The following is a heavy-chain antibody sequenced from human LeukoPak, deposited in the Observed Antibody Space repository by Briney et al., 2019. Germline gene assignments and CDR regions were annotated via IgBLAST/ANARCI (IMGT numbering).Heavy chain of an antibody. CDR1: GFTFSSYA. CDR3: AKEACSGGSCYGTVLPGDY. D-gene: IGHD2-15*01. Sequence: GGSLRLSCAASGFTFSSYAMSWVRQAPGKGLEWVSAISGSGGSTYYADSVRGRFTISRDNSKNTLYLQMNSLRAEDTAVYYCAKEACSGGSCYGTVLPGDYWGQGTLVTASS. J-gene: IGHJ4*02. CDR2: ISGSGGST. V-gene: IGHV3-23*01.